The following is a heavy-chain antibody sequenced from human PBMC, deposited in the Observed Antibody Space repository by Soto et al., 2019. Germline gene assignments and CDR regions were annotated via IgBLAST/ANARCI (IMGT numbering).Heavy chain of an antibody. D-gene: IGHD2-2*01. CDR3: ARVEEIVVVRAASGWFDP. CDR1: GGTFSSYT. CDR2: IIPILGIA. Sequence: QVQLVQSGAEVKKPGSSVKVSCKASGGTFSSYTISWVRQAPGQGLEWMGRIIPILGIANYAQKFQGRVTITVEXXTXTXXMELSSLRSEDTAVYYCARVEEIVVVRAASGWFDPWGQGTLVTVSS. J-gene: IGHJ5*02. V-gene: IGHV1-69*02.